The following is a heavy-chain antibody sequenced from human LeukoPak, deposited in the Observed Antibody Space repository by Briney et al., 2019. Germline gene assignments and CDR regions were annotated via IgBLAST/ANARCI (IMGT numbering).Heavy chain of an antibody. CDR2: INDDGSDT. CDR3: VRGGPSTWS. Sequence: PGGSLRLSCAVSGFTFKLYWMHWVRQAPGKGPVWVSRINDDGSDTTYVDSAKGRFTISRDDAKNMLFLQMNSLRAEDTAVYYCVRGGPSTWSWGQGTLVTVSS. CDR1: GFTFKLYW. V-gene: IGHV3-74*01. J-gene: IGHJ5*02. D-gene: IGHD2-15*01.